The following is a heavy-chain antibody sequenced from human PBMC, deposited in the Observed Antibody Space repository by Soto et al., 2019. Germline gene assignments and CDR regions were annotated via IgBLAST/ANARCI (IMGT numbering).Heavy chain of an antibody. D-gene: IGHD6-19*01. V-gene: IGHV3-23*01. CDR3: SKNNYRGWYPDS. CDR2: VSGSGTST. J-gene: IGHJ4*02. CDR1: GFTFSNYA. Sequence: EVQVLESGGGLGQPGGSLRLSCAASGFTFSNYAMSWVRQAPGKGLEWVSGVSGSGTSTYYADSVKGRFTVSRDNSQNTTYLQMSSLRAEDTAIYYCSKNNYRGWYPDSWGQGTLVTVSS.